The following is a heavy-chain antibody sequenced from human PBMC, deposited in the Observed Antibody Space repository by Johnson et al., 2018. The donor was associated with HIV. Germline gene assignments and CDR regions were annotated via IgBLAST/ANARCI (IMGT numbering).Heavy chain of an antibody. V-gene: IGHV3-49*04. J-gene: IGHJ3*02. CDR2: IRSKAYGGTT. Sequence: VQLVESGGGLVQPGRSLRLSCTASGFTFGDYAMSWVRQAPGKGLEWVGFIRSKAYGGTTEYAASVKGRFSISRDDSNSIAYLKMNSLKTEDTAVYYCTSPTYYYGSSRYYYDAFDIWGQGTMVTVSS. CDR1: GFTFGDYA. D-gene: IGHD3-22*01. CDR3: TSPTYYYGSSRYYYDAFDI.